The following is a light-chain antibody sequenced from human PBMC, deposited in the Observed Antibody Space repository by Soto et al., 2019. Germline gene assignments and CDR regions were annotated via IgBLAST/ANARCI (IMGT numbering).Light chain of an antibody. CDR2: GAS. CDR1: QRVSTY. CDR3: QESYCAPRT. J-gene: IGKJ1*01. Sequence: DIQMTQSPSSLSASVGDRVSITCRASQRVSTYLNWYQQKPGKAPKLLIYGASTLQSGVPSRFSSSASWTEFTLIITSLQPDDFATYYCQESYCAPRTFGQVTKVEIK. V-gene: IGKV1-39*01.